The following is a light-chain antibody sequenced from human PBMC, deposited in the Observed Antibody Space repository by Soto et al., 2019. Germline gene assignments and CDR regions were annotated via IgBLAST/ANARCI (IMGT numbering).Light chain of an antibody. Sequence: ELVLTQSPGTLSLSPGESATLSCRASQPVSSNFLAWYQQKPGQAPRLLIYGVSSRASGIPDRYFGSGSGTDFNLTISGLDPENVEMYACQIYANPPNLLGEGTRLEIK. CDR2: GVS. V-gene: IGKV3-20*01. CDR1: QPVSSNF. J-gene: IGKJ5*01. CDR3: QIYANPPNL.